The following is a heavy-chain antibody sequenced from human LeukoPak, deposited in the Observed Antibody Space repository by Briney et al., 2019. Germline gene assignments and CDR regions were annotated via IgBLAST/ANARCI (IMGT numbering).Heavy chain of an antibody. V-gene: IGHV3-7*03. CDR1: GLTFSGYD. D-gene: IGHD3-9*01. Sequence: GGSLRLSCAASGLTFSGYDMHWVRQAPGKGLEWVANIKQDGSEKNYVDSVKGRFTISRDNAKNSLYLQMNNLRVEDTAMYYCAGGTGFIIKDWGQGTLVTVSS. CDR2: IKQDGSEK. CDR3: AGGTGFIIKD. J-gene: IGHJ4*02.